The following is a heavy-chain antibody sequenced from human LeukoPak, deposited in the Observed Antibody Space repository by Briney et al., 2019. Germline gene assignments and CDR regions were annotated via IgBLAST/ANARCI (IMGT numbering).Heavy chain of an antibody. Sequence: ASVKVSCKASGYTFTGYYMHWVRQAPGQGLEWMGWINPNSGGTNYAQKFQGRVTMTRDTSISTAYMELSRLRSDDTAVYYCARGLGSSWYIRLYYMNVWGKGTTVTVSS. CDR2: INPNSGGT. CDR3: ARGLGSSWYIRLYYMNV. J-gene: IGHJ6*03. V-gene: IGHV1-2*02. D-gene: IGHD6-13*01. CDR1: GYTFTGYY.